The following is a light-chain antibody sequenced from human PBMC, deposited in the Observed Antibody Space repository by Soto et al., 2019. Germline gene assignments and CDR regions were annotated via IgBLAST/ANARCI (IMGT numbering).Light chain of an antibody. CDR2: DAS. V-gene: IGKV1-5*01. J-gene: IGKJ1*01. Sequence: DIPMNQSPSTLSASIGDRVTITCRASQSISSWLAWYQQKPGKAPKLLIYDASKLESGVPSRFSGSGSKTQFSLAISSLQPDDFATYFCQQYDSYYLTFGQGTKVEIK. CDR3: QQYDSYYLT. CDR1: QSISSW.